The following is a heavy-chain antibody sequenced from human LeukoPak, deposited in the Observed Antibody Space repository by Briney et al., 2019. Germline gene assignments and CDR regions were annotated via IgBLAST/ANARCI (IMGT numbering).Heavy chain of an antibody. J-gene: IGHJ4*02. Sequence: GGSLRLSCAASGFTFSSYAMSWVRQAPVKGLEWVSAISGSGGSTYYADSVKGRFTISRDNSKNTLYLQMNSLRAEDTAVYYCAKDQRTIFGTRLYYFDYWGQGTLVTVSS. CDR1: GFTFSSYA. D-gene: IGHD3-3*01. V-gene: IGHV3-23*01. CDR3: AKDQRTIFGTRLYYFDY. CDR2: ISGSGGST.